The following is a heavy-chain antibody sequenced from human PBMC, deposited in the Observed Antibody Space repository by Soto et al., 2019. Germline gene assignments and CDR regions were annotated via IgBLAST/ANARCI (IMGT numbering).Heavy chain of an antibody. D-gene: IGHD3-10*01. V-gene: IGHV1-69*01. CDR1: GGTFSSYA. Sequence: QVQLVQSGAEVKKPGFSVKVSCKASGGTFSSYAISWVRQAPGQGLEWMGGIIPIFGTANYAQKFQGRVTITADESTSTAYMELSSLRSEDTAVYYCARDGETYYYGSGSYFCDYWGQGTLVTVSS. J-gene: IGHJ4*02. CDR3: ARDGETYYYGSGSYFCDY. CDR2: IIPIFGTA.